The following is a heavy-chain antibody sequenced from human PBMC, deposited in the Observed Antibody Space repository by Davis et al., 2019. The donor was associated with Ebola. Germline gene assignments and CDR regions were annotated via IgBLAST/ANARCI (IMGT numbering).Heavy chain of an antibody. CDR3: ARRAGYYYDSGVDF. CDR1: GGSFSAHY. Sequence: SATLSLTCAVYGGSFSAHYWTWIRQSPGKGLEWIGEINHSGSTNYNPSLKSRVTISADTSKNQFSLKLSFVTAADTALYYCARRAGYYYDSGVDFWGQGTLVTVSS. D-gene: IGHD3-22*01. CDR2: INHSGST. J-gene: IGHJ4*02. V-gene: IGHV4-34*01.